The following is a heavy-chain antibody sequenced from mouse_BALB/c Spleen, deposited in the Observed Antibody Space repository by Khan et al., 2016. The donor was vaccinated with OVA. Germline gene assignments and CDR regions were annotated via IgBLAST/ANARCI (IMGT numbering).Heavy chain of an antibody. CDR2: IRLKSNNYAT. Sequence: EVKLEESGGGLVQPGGSMKLSCVASGFTFSNYWMNWVRQSPEKGLEWVAEIRLKSNNYATHYAESVKGRFTISRDDSKSSVYLQMNNLRAEYTGIYYCTTGFAYWGQETLVTVSA. J-gene: IGHJ3*01. CDR1: GFTFSNYW. D-gene: IGHD4-1*01. V-gene: IGHV6-6*02. CDR3: TTGFAY.